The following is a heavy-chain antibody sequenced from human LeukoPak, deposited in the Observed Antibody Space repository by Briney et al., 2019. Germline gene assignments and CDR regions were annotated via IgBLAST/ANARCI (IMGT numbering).Heavy chain of an antibody. CDR3: ARHAPGYSYGSNFDY. Sequence: PSETLSLTCTVSGGSISNSSYYWGWIRQPPGKGLEWIGSIYYSGSTYYNPSLKSRVTISVDTSKNQFSLKLSSVTAADTAVYYCARHAPGYSYGSNFDYWGQGTLVTVSS. CDR1: GGSISNSSYY. J-gene: IGHJ4*02. V-gene: IGHV4-39*01. CDR2: IYYSGST. D-gene: IGHD5-18*01.